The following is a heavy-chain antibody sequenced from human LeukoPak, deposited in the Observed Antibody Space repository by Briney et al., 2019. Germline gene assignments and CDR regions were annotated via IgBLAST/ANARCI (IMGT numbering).Heavy chain of an antibody. CDR2: IQSDGSST. J-gene: IGHJ4*02. CDR3: ARGWITVGAYYDY. V-gene: IGHV3-74*01. Sequence: GGSLRLSCAASGFTFSTYAMSWVRQAPGKGLVWVSRIQSDGSSTSYADSVKGRFTMSRDNAKNTLFMQMNSLRDEDTAVYYCARGWITVGAYYDYWGQGTLVTVSS. D-gene: IGHD2-2*03. CDR1: GFTFSTYA.